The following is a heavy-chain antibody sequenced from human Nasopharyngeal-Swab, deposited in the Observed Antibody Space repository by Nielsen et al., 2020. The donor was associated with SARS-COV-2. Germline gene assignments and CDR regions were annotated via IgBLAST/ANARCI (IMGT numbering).Heavy chain of an antibody. V-gene: IGHV3-23*01. CDR2: ISGSGGST. CDR3: AKAEDTAMVTVDY. J-gene: IGHJ4*02. CDR1: GFTFSSYA. Sequence: ETLSLTCAASGFTFSSYAMSWVRQAPGKGLEWVSAISGSGGSTYYADSVKGRFTISRDNSKNTLYLQMNSLRAEDTAVYYCAKAEDTAMVTVDYWGQGTLVTVSS. D-gene: IGHD5-18*01.